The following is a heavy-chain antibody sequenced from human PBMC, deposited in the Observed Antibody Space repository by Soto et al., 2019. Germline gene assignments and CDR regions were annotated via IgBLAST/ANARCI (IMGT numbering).Heavy chain of an antibody. Sequence: GASVKVSCKASGYTFTGYYVHWVRQAPGQGLEWMGIINPSGGSTSYAQKFQGGVTMTRDTSTSTVYMELSSLRPEDTAVYYCASGGGYYGSGSLADYWGQGTLVTVSS. D-gene: IGHD3-10*01. CDR1: GYTFTGYY. CDR2: INPSGGST. CDR3: ASGGGYYGSGSLADY. V-gene: IGHV1-46*01. J-gene: IGHJ4*02.